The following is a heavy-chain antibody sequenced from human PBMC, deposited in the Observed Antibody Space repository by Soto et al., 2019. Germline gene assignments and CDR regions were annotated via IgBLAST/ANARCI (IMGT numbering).Heavy chain of an antibody. CDR2: IYPGDSYT. CDR1: AYSFTSYL. Sequence: GESLKISCKGSAYSFTSYLIGWVRQMPGKGLEWMGIIYPGDSYTSYSPSFQGHVTISTDKSISTAYLQWGSLKASDSAIYYCARRYCSSSSCPRNYYGMDVWGQGTTVTVSS. J-gene: IGHJ6*02. D-gene: IGHD2-15*01. V-gene: IGHV5-51*01. CDR3: ARRYCSSSSCPRNYYGMDV.